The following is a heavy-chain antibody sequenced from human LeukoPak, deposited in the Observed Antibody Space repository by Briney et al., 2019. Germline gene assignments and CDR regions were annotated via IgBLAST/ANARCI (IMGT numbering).Heavy chain of an antibody. Sequence: GGSLRLSCEASGFTFSSHWMSWVRQAPGKGLEWVSLIIASSGSTVYADSVKGRFTISRDNSKNTLYLQMNSLRAEDTAVYYCAKGAYDYVEIGYFDHWGQGTLVTVSS. V-gene: IGHV3-23*01. CDR3: AKGAYDYVEIGYFDH. CDR1: GFTFSSHW. D-gene: IGHD5-12*01. J-gene: IGHJ4*02. CDR2: IIASSGST.